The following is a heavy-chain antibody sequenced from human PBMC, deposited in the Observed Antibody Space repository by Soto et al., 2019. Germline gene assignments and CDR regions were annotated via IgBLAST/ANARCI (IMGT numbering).Heavy chain of an antibody. CDR3: ATDSNIVHPYYYYYYGMDA. J-gene: IGHJ6*02. Sequence: ASVKVSCKVSGYTLTELSMHWVRQAPGKGLEWMGGFDPEDGETIYAQKFQGRVTMTEDTSTDTAYMELSSLRSEDTAVYYCATDSNIVHPYYYYYYGMDAWGQGTTVTVSS. CDR2: FDPEDGET. V-gene: IGHV1-24*01. CDR1: GYTLTELS. D-gene: IGHD2-21*01.